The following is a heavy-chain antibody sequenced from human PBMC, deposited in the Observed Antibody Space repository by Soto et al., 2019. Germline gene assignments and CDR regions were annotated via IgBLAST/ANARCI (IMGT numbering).Heavy chain of an antibody. Sequence: SETLSLTCTVSGGSISSGDYYWSWIRQPPGKGLEWIGYIYYSGSTYYNPSLKSRVTISVDTSKNQFSLKLSSVTAADTAVYYCARDPRIAAAGTEWFDPWGQGTLVTVSS. D-gene: IGHD6-13*01. CDR3: ARDPRIAAAGTEWFDP. V-gene: IGHV4-30-4*01. CDR2: IYYSGST. CDR1: GGSISSGDYY. J-gene: IGHJ5*02.